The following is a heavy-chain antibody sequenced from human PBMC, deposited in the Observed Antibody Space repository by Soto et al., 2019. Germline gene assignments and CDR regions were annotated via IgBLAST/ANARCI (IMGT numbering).Heavy chain of an antibody. CDR3: TTDILYYYGSGSYPTLNY. V-gene: IGHV3-15*01. Sequence: GGSLRLSCAASGFTFSNAWMSWVRQAPEKGLEWVGRIKSKTDGGTTDYAAPVKGRFTISRDDSKNTLYLQMNSLKTEDTAVYYCTTDILYYYGSGSYPTLNYWGQGTLVTVSS. CDR2: IKSKTDGGTT. J-gene: IGHJ4*02. CDR1: GFTFSNAW. D-gene: IGHD3-10*01.